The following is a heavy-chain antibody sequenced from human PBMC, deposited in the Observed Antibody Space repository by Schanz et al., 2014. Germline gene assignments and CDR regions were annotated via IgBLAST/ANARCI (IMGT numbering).Heavy chain of an antibody. CDR1: GYTFTSYS. CDR3: ARAKRFGDMDV. Sequence: QVQLVQSGAEVKKPGASVKVSCKTSGYTFTSYSIHWVRQAPGQGLEWMGWINVGNGNMKYSQKFQGRVTITRDTSASTAYMELRNLRSDDTAVYYCARAKRFGDMDVWGQGTTVTVSS. CDR2: INVGNGNM. J-gene: IGHJ6*02. D-gene: IGHD3-10*01. V-gene: IGHV1-3*01.